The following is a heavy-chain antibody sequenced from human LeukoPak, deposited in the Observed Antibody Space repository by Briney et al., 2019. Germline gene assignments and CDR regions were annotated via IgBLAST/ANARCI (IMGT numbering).Heavy chain of an antibody. Sequence: SGGSLRLSCAASGFTFSSYGMHWVRQAPGKGLEWVAFIRYDGSNKYYADSVKGRLTISRDNSKNTLHLQMNSLRAEDTAVYYCANPIEAFSSSWQFDYWGQGTLVTVSS. CDR1: GFTFSSYG. D-gene: IGHD6-13*01. CDR3: ANPIEAFSSSWQFDY. J-gene: IGHJ4*02. V-gene: IGHV3-30*02. CDR2: IRYDGSNK.